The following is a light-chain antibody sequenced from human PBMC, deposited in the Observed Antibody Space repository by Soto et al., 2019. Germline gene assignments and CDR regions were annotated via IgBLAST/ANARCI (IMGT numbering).Light chain of an antibody. CDR3: QQYVSSPQT. J-gene: IGKJ1*01. Sequence: DIQMTQSPSTLSGSVGDRVTITCRASQTISSWLAWYQQKPGKAPKLLIYKASTLKSGVPSRFSGSGSGTEFTLTISRLEPEDFAMYFCQQYVSSPQTFGQGTKVDIK. CDR2: KAS. CDR1: QTISSW. V-gene: IGKV1-5*03.